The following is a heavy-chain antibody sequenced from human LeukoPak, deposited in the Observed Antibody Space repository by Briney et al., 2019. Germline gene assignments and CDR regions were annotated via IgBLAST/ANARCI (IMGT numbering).Heavy chain of an antibody. J-gene: IGHJ2*01. D-gene: IGHD1-26*01. CDR2: IDHSEST. V-gene: IGHV4-34*01. CDR1: GGSFSDYY. Sequence: SETLSLTCAVYGGSFSDYYWSWIRQPPGKGLEWIGEIDHSESTNYNPSLKSRVTISVDTSKNQFSLKLSSVTAADTAVYYWARGRGLPGRSYFGGWDFDLWGRGTLVTVSP. CDR3: ARGRGLPGRSYFGGWDFDL.